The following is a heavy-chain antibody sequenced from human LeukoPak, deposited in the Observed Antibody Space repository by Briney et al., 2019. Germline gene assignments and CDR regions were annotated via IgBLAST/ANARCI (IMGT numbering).Heavy chain of an antibody. CDR3: ARGPPLFDP. J-gene: IGHJ5*02. CDR1: GFTFSSYT. V-gene: IGHV3-48*04. Sequence: GGSLRLSCAASGFTFSSYTMNWVRQAPGKGLEWVSYIDLSGSTLYYLESVKGRFTISRDNVKNSLYLQMNSLRAEDTAVYYCARGPPLFDPWGQGTLVAVSS. CDR2: IDLSGSTL.